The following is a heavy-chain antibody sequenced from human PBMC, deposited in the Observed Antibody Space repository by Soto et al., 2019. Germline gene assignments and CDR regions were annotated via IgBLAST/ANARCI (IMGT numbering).Heavy chain of an antibody. CDR1: GGSISSGDYY. V-gene: IGHV4-30-4*01. D-gene: IGHD6-13*01. CDR3: ARERPDGSRLDP. CDR2: IYYSGST. J-gene: IGHJ5*02. Sequence: QVQLQESGPGLVKPSQTLSLTCTVSGGSISSGDYYWSWIRQPPGKGLEWIGYIYYSGSTYYKPSLKSRVTLSRNTSKNQFSPQHRSMTGPRPAVDYFARERPDGSRLDPWGQGTLVTVSS.